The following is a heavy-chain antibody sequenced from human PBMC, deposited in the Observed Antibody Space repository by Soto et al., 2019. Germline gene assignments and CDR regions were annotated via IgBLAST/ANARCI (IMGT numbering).Heavy chain of an antibody. D-gene: IGHD6-13*01. J-gene: IGHJ4*02. CDR3: ARDLTYSRTDY. V-gene: IGHV1-2*02. CDR1: GYTFTRYY. Sequence: QVQLVQSGAEVKKPGASVKVSCKASGYTFTRYYMHWVRQAPVQGLEWMGWINPNSGGTNYAQKFQGRVAMARDTSISTAYMGLSRLRSDDTAVYYCARDLTYSRTDYWGQGTLVTVSS. CDR2: INPNSGGT.